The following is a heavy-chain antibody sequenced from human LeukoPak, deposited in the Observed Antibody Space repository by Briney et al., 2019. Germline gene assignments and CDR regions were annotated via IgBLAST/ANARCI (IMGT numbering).Heavy chain of an antibody. CDR2: ISSRGSTI. J-gene: IGHJ4*02. CDR3: ARGVVTVEGFDY. CDR1: GFTFSSYE. V-gene: IGHV3-48*03. D-gene: IGHD2-15*01. Sequence: PGGSLRLSCAASGFTFSSYEMNWVRQAPGKGLEWVSYISSRGSTIYYADSVKGRFTISRDNAKNSLYLQMNSLRAEDTAVYYCARGVVTVEGFDYWGQGTLVTVSS.